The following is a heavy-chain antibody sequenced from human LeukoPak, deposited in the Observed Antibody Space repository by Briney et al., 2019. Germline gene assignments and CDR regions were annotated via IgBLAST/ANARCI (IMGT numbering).Heavy chain of an antibody. J-gene: IGHJ4*02. CDR3: AGGYSHFDY. CDR2: ISYDGTNK. D-gene: IGHD5-18*01. Sequence: GGSLRLSCAASGFTFSVSGMHWVRQAPGKGLEWVAVISYDGTNKYYADSVKGRFAISRDNPKNTLYLQMNSLRAEDTAVYYCAGGYSHFDYWGQGTLVTASS. V-gene: IGHV3-30*03. CDR1: GFTFSVSG.